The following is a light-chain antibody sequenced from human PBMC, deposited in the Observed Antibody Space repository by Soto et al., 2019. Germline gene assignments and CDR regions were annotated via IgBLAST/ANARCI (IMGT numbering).Light chain of an antibody. CDR3: NSYTSSGTVV. CDR2: DV. V-gene: IGLV2-14*01. Sequence: QSALTQPASVSGWPGQSITIYCTGTSSDVGASNYVSWYQLSPGKAPKLLIYDVDRPSGVSNRFSGSKSGNTASLTISGLQGEDGANYYANSYTSSGTVVFGGGTKLTVL. CDR1: SSDVGASNY. J-gene: IGLJ2*01.